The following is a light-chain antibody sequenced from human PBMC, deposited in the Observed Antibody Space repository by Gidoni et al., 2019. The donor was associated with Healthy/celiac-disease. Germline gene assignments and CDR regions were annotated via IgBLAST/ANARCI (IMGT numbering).Light chain of an antibody. CDR1: KLGDKY. J-gene: IGLJ2*01. V-gene: IGLV3-1*01. CDR3: QAWDSSTAVV. Sequence: SYELTQPPSVSVCPGQTASITCSGDKLGDKYACWYQQKPGQSPVLVTYQDSKRPSGIPERFSGSNSGNTATLTISGTQAMDEADYYCQAWDSSTAVVFGGGTKLTVL. CDR2: QDS.